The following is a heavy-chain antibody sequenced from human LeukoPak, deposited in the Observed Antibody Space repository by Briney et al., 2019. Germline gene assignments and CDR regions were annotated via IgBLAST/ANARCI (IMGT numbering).Heavy chain of an antibody. D-gene: IGHD5-12*01. V-gene: IGHV1-2*02. Sequence: GASVKVSCKASGYTFTGYYMHWVRQAPGQGLGRMGWINPNSGGTNYAQKFQGRVTMTTDTSTSTAYMELRSLRSDDTAGYYCARGDSGYDYSLWLLYGSSGYDYWGQGTLVTVSS. CDR2: INPNSGGT. CDR3: ARGDSGYDYSLWLLYGSSGYDY. CDR1: GYTFTGYY. J-gene: IGHJ4*02.